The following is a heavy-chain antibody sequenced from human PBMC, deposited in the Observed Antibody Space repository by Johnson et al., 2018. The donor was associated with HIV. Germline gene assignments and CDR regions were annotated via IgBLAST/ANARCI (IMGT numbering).Heavy chain of an antibody. J-gene: IGHJ3*02. Sequence: QVQLVESGGGVVQPGRSLRLSCAASGFTFSIYGMLWVRQAPGKGLEWVSGISWNSGSIDYADSVKARFTISRDNSKNTLYLQMNSLRAEDTAVYYCAKDGAAAGTVGADAFDIWGQGTMVTVSS. V-gene: IGHV3-NL1*01. CDR2: ISWNSGSI. CDR3: AKDGAAAGTVGADAFDI. D-gene: IGHD6-13*01. CDR1: GFTFSIYG.